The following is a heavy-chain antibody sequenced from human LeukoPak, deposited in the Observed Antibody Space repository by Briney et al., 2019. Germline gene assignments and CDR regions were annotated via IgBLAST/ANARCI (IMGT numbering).Heavy chain of an antibody. J-gene: IGHJ4*02. D-gene: IGHD6-19*01. Sequence: SGGSLRLSCAASGFTFDDYGMSWVRQVPGKGLEWVSGINWNGGSTGYADSVKGRFTISRDNAKNSLYLQMNSPRAEDSALYYCARGRHTFIAVDYFDYWGQGTLVTVSS. CDR2: INWNGGST. CDR1: GFTFDDYG. CDR3: ARGRHTFIAVDYFDY. V-gene: IGHV3-20*04.